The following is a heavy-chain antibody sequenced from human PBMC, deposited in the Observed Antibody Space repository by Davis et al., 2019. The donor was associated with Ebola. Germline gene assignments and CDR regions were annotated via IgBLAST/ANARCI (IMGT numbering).Heavy chain of an antibody. CDR3: ARGNYGDLMDY. Sequence: SETLSLTCTVSGGSISSYYWSWIRQPPGKGLEWTGYIYYSGSTNYNPSLKSRVTISVDTSKNQFSLKLSSVTAADTAVYYCARGNYGDLMDYWGQGTLVTVSS. V-gene: IGHV4-59*01. CDR2: IYYSGST. J-gene: IGHJ4*02. D-gene: IGHD4-17*01. CDR1: GGSISSYY.